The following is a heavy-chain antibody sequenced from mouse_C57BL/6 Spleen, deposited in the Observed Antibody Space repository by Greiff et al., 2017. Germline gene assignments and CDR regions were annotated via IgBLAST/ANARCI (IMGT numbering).Heavy chain of an antibody. J-gene: IGHJ3*01. V-gene: IGHV1-9*01. CDR2: ILPGSGST. CDR3: ASVSEAYYSTSWFAY. D-gene: IGHD2-5*01. Sequence: QVQLQQSGAELMKPGASVKLSCKATGYTFTGYWIEWVKQRPGHGLEWIGEILPGSGSTNYNEQLKGQATFTADTSSNTAYMQLSSLTTEDSAIYYCASVSEAYYSTSWFAYWGQGTLVTVSA. CDR1: GYTFTGYW.